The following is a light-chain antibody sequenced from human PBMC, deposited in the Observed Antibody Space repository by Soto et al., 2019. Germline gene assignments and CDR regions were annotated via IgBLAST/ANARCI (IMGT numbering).Light chain of an antibody. CDR1: QSVSSN. J-gene: IGKJ2*01. Sequence: EIVMTQSPATLSVSPGERATLSCRASQSVSSNLAWYQQRPGQAPRLLIYGASTRATGIPVRFSGSGSGTEFTLNISSLQSEDFAVYYCLQYIDWPHTFGQGTKVDIK. CDR2: GAS. V-gene: IGKV3D-15*01. CDR3: LQYIDWPHT.